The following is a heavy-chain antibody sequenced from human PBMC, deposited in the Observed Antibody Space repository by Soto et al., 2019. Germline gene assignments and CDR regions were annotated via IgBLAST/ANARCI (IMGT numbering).Heavy chain of an antibody. V-gene: IGHV3-11*06. CDR3: ARPNIQLWTSGAFDI. D-gene: IGHD5-18*01. Sequence: GGSLRLSCAASGFTFSDYYMSWIRQAPGKGLEWVSHISSSSSYTNYADSVKGRFTISRDNAKNSLYLQMNSLRAEDTAVYYCARPNIQLWTSGAFDIWGQGTMVTVSS. CDR2: ISSSSSYT. J-gene: IGHJ3*02. CDR1: GFTFSDYY.